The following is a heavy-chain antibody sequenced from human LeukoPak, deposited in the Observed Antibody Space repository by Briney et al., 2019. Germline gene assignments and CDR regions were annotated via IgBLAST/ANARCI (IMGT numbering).Heavy chain of an antibody. J-gene: IGHJ4*02. D-gene: IGHD3-22*01. CDR1: GFTFSSYW. Sequence: GGSLRLSCAASGFTFSSYWMHWVRQAPGKGLVWVSRINTDGSSTSYADSVKGRFTISRDNAKNTLYLQINSLRAEDTAVYYCARLRGGLYYYDSSGYYSDYWGQGTLVTVSS. V-gene: IGHV3-74*01. CDR2: INTDGSST. CDR3: ARLRGGLYYYDSSGYYSDY.